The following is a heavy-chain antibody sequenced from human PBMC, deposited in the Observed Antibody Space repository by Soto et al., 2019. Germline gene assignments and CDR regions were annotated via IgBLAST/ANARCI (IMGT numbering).Heavy chain of an antibody. J-gene: IGHJ3*02. Sequence: GGSLRLSCAASGFTFSSYAMSWVRQAPGKGLEWVSAISGSGGSTYYADSVKGRFTISRDNSKNTLYLQMNSLRAEDTAVYYCAKSAYYYDSSGYYQAFGAFDIWGQGTMVTVSS. V-gene: IGHV3-23*01. CDR1: GFTFSSYA. D-gene: IGHD3-22*01. CDR2: ISGSGGST. CDR3: AKSAYYYDSSGYYQAFGAFDI.